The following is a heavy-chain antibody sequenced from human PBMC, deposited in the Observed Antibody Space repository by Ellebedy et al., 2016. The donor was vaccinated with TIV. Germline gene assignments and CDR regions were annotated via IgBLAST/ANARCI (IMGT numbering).Heavy chain of an antibody. CDR1: GGSISSYY. CDR3: ARDYGYSSGWYPGYYFDY. Sequence: GSLRLSXTVSGGSISSYYWSWIRQPPGKGLEWIGYIYYSGSTNYNPSLKSRVTISVDTSKNQFSLKLSSVTAADTAVYYCARDYGYSSGWYPGYYFDYWGQGTLVTVSS. CDR2: IYYSGST. J-gene: IGHJ4*02. D-gene: IGHD6-19*01. V-gene: IGHV4-59*01.